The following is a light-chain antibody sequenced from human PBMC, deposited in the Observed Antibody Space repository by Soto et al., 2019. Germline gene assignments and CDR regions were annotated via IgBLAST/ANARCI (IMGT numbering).Light chain of an antibody. Sequence: DIQMTQSPSTLSASVGDTVTITCRASQSISSWLAWYQQKPGKAPNLLIYQASSLQGGVPSRFSGSGSGTEFTLSIISLQPDDFATYYCQQYNGYPLTFGGGTKVEIK. J-gene: IGKJ4*01. CDR1: QSISSW. CDR2: QAS. V-gene: IGKV1-5*03. CDR3: QQYNGYPLT.